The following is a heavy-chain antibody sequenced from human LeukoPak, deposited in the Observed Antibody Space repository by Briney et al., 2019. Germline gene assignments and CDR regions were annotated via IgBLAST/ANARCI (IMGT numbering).Heavy chain of an antibody. V-gene: IGHV4-34*01. CDR2: INHSGST. D-gene: IGHD1-26*01. CDR3: ARKVGATTYPDWFDP. J-gene: IGHJ5*02. Sequence: SETLSLTCAVYGGSFSDYYWSWIRQPPGKGLEWIGEINHSGSTNYNPSLKSRLTISVDTSKKQFSLELSSVTAADTAVYYCARKVGATTYPDWFDPWGQGTLVTVSS. CDR1: GGSFSDYY.